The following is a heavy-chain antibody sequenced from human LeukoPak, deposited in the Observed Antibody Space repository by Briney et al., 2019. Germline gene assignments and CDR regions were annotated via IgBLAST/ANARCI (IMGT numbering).Heavy chain of an antibody. Sequence: ASVKVSCKASGYTFTGYYMHWVRQAPGQGLEWMGWINPNSGGTNYAQKFQGRVTMTGDTSISTAYMELSRLRSDDTAVYYCAREVACCSGGSCYSSWFDPWGQGTLVTVSS. CDR2: INPNSGGT. J-gene: IGHJ5*02. CDR3: AREVACCSGGSCYSSWFDP. D-gene: IGHD2-15*01. CDR1: GYTFTGYY. V-gene: IGHV1-2*02.